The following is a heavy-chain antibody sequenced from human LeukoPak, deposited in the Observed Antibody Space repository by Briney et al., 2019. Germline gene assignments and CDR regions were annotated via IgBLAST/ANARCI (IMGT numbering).Heavy chain of an antibody. Sequence: SETLSPTCTVSGGSISSYYWSWIRQPPGKGLEWIGYIYYSGSTNYNPSLKSRVTISVDTSKNQFSLKLSSVTAADTAVYYCVRLNYYDTSWFDPWGQGTLVTVSS. CDR2: IYYSGST. D-gene: IGHD3-22*01. V-gene: IGHV4-59*01. CDR1: GGSISSYY. J-gene: IGHJ5*02. CDR3: VRLNYYDTSWFDP.